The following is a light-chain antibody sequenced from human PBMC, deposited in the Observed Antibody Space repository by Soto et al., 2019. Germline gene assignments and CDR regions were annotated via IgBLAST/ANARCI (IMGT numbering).Light chain of an antibody. V-gene: IGKV1-33*01. Sequence: DIQMTQSPSTVSASVGDRVRLTCRASQNIERWQAWYQQKPGKAPNLLIYDASNLEAGVPSRFSGGGSGTHFTFTISNLQPEDIATYYCQQYDNLPPTWTFGQGTKVDIK. CDR1: QNIERW. CDR3: QQYDNLPPTWT. J-gene: IGKJ1*01. CDR2: DAS.